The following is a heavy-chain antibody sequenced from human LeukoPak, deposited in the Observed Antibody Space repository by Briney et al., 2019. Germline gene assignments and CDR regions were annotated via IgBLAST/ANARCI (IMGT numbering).Heavy chain of an antibody. CDR1: GFTLSIYA. D-gene: IGHD3-10*01. Sequence: GGSLRLSCAASGFTLSIYAMHWVPQAPTKGLEWVAVISYDGSNKYYADSVKGRFTISRDNSKNTLYLQMNSLRAEDTAVYYCARKFAGGPDYWGQGALVTVSS. CDR2: ISYDGSNK. J-gene: IGHJ4*02. CDR3: ARKFAGGPDY. V-gene: IGHV3-30*04.